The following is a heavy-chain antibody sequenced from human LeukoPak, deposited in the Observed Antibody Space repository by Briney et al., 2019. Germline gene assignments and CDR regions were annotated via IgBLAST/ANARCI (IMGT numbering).Heavy chain of an antibody. CDR2: ISGSGHAT. CDR1: GFSFSSNA. J-gene: IGHJ6*02. CDR3: ARGYYYGSGSYSYYYYYGMDV. Sequence: GGSLRLSCAASGFSFSSNAMSWVRQAPGKGLEWVSVISGSGHATYYADSVKGRFTLSRDNRRNTLYLQMNSLRAEDTAVYYCARGYYYGSGSYSYYYYYGMDVWGQGTTVTVSS. D-gene: IGHD3-10*01. V-gene: IGHV3-23*01.